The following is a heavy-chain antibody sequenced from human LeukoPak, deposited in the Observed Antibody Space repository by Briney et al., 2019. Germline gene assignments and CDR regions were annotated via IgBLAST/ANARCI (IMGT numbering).Heavy chain of an antibody. D-gene: IGHD6-19*01. V-gene: IGHV1-2*02. CDR2: INPNSGDT. CDR3: ARGIAVAVDY. CDR1: GYTFTGYH. Sequence: ASVKVSCKASGYTFTGYHIHWVRQAPGQGLEWMGWINPNSGDTNYAQKFQDRVTMTRDTSISTAYMELSRLRSDDTALYYCARGIAVAVDYRGQGTLVTVSS. J-gene: IGHJ4*02.